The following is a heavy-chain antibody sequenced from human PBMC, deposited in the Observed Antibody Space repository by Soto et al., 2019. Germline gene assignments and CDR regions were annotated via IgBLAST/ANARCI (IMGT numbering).Heavy chain of an antibody. D-gene: IGHD3-22*01. CDR1: GASISSGDYY. CDR2: IYYKGDT. Sequence: QVQLQESGPGLVKPSQTLSVTCTVSGASISSGDYYWSWIRQPPGKGLEWIGYIYYKGDTYYNPCLKSRLSISVDTSKTHLSLKLSSVTAADTAVYYCARAFDDSSGYYGGLGYWGQGILVTVSS. CDR3: ARAFDDSSGYYGGLGY. J-gene: IGHJ4*02. V-gene: IGHV4-30-4*01.